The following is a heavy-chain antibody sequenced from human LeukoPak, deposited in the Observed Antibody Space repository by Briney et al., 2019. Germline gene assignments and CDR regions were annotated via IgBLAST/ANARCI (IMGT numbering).Heavy chain of an antibody. CDR1: GVPIRSSYYY. CDR3: ARHHGP. CDR2: IYDSGST. J-gene: IGHJ5*02. V-gene: IGHV4-39*01. Sequence: SETLSLTCTVSGVPIRSSYYYWGWIRQPPGKGLEWIGSIYDSGSTYYNPSLKSRVTISVDTSKNQFSLKLNSVTAADTAVYYCARHHGPWGKGTLVTVS.